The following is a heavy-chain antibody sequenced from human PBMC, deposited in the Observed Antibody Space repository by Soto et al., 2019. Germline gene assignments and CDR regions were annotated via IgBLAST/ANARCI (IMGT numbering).Heavy chain of an antibody. Sequence: GGSPRLSCAASGFTFSNAWMNWVRQAPGKGLEWVGRIKSKTDGGTTDYAAPVKGRFTISRDDSKNTLYLQMNSLKTEDTAVYYCTTKVYAILGNYYYYYGMDVWGQGTTVTVSS. D-gene: IGHD2-8*01. CDR2: IKSKTDGGTT. CDR3: TTKVYAILGNYYYYYGMDV. V-gene: IGHV3-15*07. J-gene: IGHJ6*02. CDR1: GFTFSNAW.